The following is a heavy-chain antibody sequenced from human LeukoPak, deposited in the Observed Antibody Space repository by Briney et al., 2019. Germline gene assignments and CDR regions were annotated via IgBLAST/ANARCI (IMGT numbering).Heavy chain of an antibody. CDR1: GFTFSSHG. D-gene: IGHD3-9*01. CDR2: IWYDGRDE. Sequence: GGSLRLSCAASGFTFSSHGMHWVRHAPGKGLEWAAFIWYDGRDENYADSVKGRFSISRDNSKNTLYLQMNSLRAEDTAVYYCANWLGFDSGYFDYWGQGTRVIVSS. J-gene: IGHJ4*02. CDR3: ANWLGFDSGYFDY. V-gene: IGHV3-30*02.